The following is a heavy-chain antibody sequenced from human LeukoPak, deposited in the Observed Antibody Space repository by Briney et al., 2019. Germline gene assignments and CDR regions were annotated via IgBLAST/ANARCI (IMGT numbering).Heavy chain of an antibody. CDR1: GFTFSSYA. V-gene: IGHV3-23*01. CDR3: AKDQLRLRYFDWSQYYFDY. D-gene: IGHD3-9*01. J-gene: IGHJ4*02. Sequence: GGSLRLSCAASGFTFSSYAMSWVRQAPGKGLEWVSAISGSGGSTYYADSVKGRFTISRDNSKNTLYLQMNSLRAEDTAVYYCAKDQLRLRYFDWSQYYFDYWGQGTLVTVSS. CDR2: ISGSGGST.